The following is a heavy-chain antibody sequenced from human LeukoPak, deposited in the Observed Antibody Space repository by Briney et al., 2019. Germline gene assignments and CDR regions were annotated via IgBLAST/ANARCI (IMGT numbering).Heavy chain of an antibody. J-gene: IGHJ5*02. CDR3: ARNGRIAARHGNWFDP. CDR2: MNPNSGNT. CDR1: GYTFTSYD. V-gene: IGHV1-8*03. Sequence: ASVKVSCKASGYTFTSYDTNWVRQATGQGLEWMGWMNPNSGNTGYAQKFQGRVTITRNTSISTAYMELSSLRSEDTAVYYCARNGRIAARHGNWFDPWGQGTLVTVSS. D-gene: IGHD6-6*01.